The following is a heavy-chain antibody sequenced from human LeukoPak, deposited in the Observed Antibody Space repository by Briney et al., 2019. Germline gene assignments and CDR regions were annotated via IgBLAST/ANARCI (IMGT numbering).Heavy chain of an antibody. D-gene: IGHD3-10*01. CDR2: MSSSGGSGGST. Sequence: GGSLRLSCAASGFTFNSHAMSWVRQAPGKGLEWVSAMSSSGGSGGSTYYAESVKGRFTISRDTSKNTLSLQMNSLRAEDTAMYYCATKRWMGSGSSWFDPWGQGTLVTVSS. J-gene: IGHJ5*02. V-gene: IGHV3-23*01. CDR3: ATKRWMGSGSSWFDP. CDR1: GFTFNSHA.